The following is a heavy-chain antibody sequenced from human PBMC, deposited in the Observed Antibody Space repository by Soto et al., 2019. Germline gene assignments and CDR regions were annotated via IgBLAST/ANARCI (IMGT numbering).Heavy chain of an antibody. CDR2: INAGNGNT. D-gene: IGHD2-2*01. V-gene: IGHV1-3*01. CDR3: ARSVVVPAAPDY. CDR1: GYTFTSYA. Sequence: APVKVSCKASGYTFTSYAMHWVRQAPGQRLEWMGWINAGNGNTKYSKKFQGRVTITRDTSASTAYMELSSLRSEDTAVYYCARSVVVPAAPDYWGQGTLVTVSS. J-gene: IGHJ4*02.